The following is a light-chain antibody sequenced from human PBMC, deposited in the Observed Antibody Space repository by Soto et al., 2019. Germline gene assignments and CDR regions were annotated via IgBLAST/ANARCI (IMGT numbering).Light chain of an antibody. V-gene: IGLV2-8*01. Sequence: QSALTQPPSASGSPGQSVTISCTGTSSDVGGYNYVSWYQQHPGKGPKLLIYEVTKRPSGVPDRFSGSKSGNTASLTVSGLQAEDEADYYCSSYGVSNNSVFGTGTKLTVL. CDR3: SSYGVSNNSV. J-gene: IGLJ1*01. CDR1: SSDVGGYNY. CDR2: EVT.